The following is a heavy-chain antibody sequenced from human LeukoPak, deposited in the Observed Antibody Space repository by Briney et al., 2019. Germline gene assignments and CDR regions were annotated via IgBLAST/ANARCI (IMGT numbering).Heavy chain of an antibody. CDR3: ASVDYGDVYYYYGMGV. Sequence: ASVKVSCKASGGTFSSYAISWVRQAPGQGLEWMGGIIPIFGTANYAQKFQGRVTITADESTSTAYMELSSLRSEDTAVYYCASVDYGDVYYYYGMGVWGQGTTVTVTS. V-gene: IGHV1-69*01. J-gene: IGHJ6*02. CDR2: IIPIFGTA. D-gene: IGHD4-17*01. CDR1: GGTFSSYA.